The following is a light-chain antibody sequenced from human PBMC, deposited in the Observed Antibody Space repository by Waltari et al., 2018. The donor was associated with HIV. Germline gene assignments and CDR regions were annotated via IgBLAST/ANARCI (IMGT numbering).Light chain of an antibody. J-gene: IGLJ2*01. CDR3: SSYTNINTVV. CDR1: TSDVGAYDF. CDR2: EVN. V-gene: IGLV2-14*01. Sequence: QSALTQPASVSGSPGQSLTISCTGATSDVGAYDFVSWYQQHPGKAPKPIIYEVNNPPSGVSNRLSGSKSGITASLTISGLQTEDEADYYCSSYTNINTVVFGGGTKLTVL.